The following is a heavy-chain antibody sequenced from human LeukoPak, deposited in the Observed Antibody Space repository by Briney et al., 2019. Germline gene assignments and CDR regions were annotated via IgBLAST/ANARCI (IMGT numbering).Heavy chain of an antibody. D-gene: IGHD4-17*01. CDR3: ARAHQDFGDYSHAFDF. CDR1: GFTVSSNY. V-gene: IGHV3-53*01. CDR2: IYSGGSI. J-gene: IGHJ3*01. Sequence: GGSLRLSCAASGFTVSSNYMSWGRQAPGEGLEWGSVIYSGGSIYNADSVKGRFTIFRDNSKNALYLQMNSLRAEDTAVYYGARAHQDFGDYSHAFDFWGQGTMVTVSS.